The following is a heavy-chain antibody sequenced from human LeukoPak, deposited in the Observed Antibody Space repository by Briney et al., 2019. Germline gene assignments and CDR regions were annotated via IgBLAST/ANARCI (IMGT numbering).Heavy chain of an antibody. D-gene: IGHD1-1*01. V-gene: IGHV3-21*01. CDR1: GITFNTYT. CDR3: ARARQLERLTFGKEGSAFDY. CDR2: ISSSSSYI. Sequence: VGSLRLSCAASGITFNTYTMNWVRQAPGKGLEWVSSISSSSSYIYYAASVKGRFTISRDNAKNSLYLQMNRLRAEDTAVYYCARARQLERLTFGKEGSAFDYWGQGTLVTVSS. J-gene: IGHJ4*02.